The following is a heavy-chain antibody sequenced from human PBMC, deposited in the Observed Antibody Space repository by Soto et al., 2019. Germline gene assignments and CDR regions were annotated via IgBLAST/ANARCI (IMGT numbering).Heavy chain of an antibody. CDR2: ISAGGGST. Sequence: EVQLLESGGGLVQPGGSLRLSCAASGFTFSSYAMSWVRQAPGKGLEWVSSISAGGGSTYYADSVKGRFTISRDNSKNTLYLQMNSLRDEDAAVYYCAKDASSTGWRCYGLDVRGQGTTVTVSS. CDR3: AKDASSTGWRCYGLDV. J-gene: IGHJ6*02. CDR1: GFTFSSYA. D-gene: IGHD6-19*01. V-gene: IGHV3-23*01.